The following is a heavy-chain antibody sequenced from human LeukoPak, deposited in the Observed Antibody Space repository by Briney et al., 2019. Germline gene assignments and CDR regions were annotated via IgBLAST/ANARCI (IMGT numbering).Heavy chain of an antibody. CDR1: GGTFSSYA. V-gene: IGHV1-69*13. D-gene: IGHD2-15*01. Sequence: GASVKVSCKASGGTFSSYAISWVRQAPGQGLEWMGGIIPIFGTANYAQKFQGRVTITADESTSTAYMELSSLRSEDTAVYYCARLPGREYCSGGSCYSYYFDYWGQGTLVTVSS. CDR2: IIPIFGTA. CDR3: ARLPGREYCSGGSCYSYYFDY. J-gene: IGHJ4*02.